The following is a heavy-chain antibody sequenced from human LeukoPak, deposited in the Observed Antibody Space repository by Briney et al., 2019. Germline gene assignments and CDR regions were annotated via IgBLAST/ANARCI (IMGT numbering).Heavy chain of an antibody. D-gene: IGHD4-17*01. CDR1: GYTFTSYA. V-gene: IGHV1-3*01. Sequence: ASVKVSCTASGYTFTSYAMHWVRQAPGQRLEWMGWINAGNGNTKYSQKFQGRVTITRDTSASTAYMELSSLRSEDTAVYYCARTTRMTTANSYFDYWGQGTLVTVSS. CDR3: ARTTRMTTANSYFDY. J-gene: IGHJ4*02. CDR2: INAGNGNT.